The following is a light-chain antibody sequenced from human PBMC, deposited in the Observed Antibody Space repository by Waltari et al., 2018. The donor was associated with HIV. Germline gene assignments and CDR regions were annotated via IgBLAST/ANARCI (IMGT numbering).Light chain of an antibody. CDR3: HQRSNWPIT. CDR2: GAS. Sequence: EMVLTQSPATLSLSPGERATRSCRASQSVSTYLAWYQQKPGQAPRLLIYGASSRATGIPARFSGSGSGTDFTLTISSLEPGDFGVYYCHQRSNWPITFGQGTRLEIK. CDR1: QSVSTY. V-gene: IGKV3-11*01. J-gene: IGKJ5*01.